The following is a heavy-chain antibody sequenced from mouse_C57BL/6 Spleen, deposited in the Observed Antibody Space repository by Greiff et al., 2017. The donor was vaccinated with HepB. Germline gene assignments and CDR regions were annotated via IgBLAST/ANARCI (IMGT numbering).Heavy chain of an antibody. CDR1: GYTFTSYW. J-gene: IGHJ4*01. Sequence: VQLQQPGAELVKPGASVKMSCKASGYTFTSYWITWVKQRPGQGLEWIGDIYPGSGSTNYNEKFKSKATLTVDTSSSTAYMQLSSLTSEDSAVYYCGRGGGAYDYDGAMDYWGQGTSVTVSS. CDR2: IYPGSGST. CDR3: GRGGGAYDYDGAMDY. D-gene: IGHD2-4*01. V-gene: IGHV1-55*01.